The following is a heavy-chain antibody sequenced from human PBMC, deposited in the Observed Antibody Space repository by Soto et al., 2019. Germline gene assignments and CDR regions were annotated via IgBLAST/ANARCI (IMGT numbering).Heavy chain of an antibody. V-gene: IGHV4-30-4*01. D-gene: IGHD3-22*01. CDR2: IYYSGST. CDR1: GGSISSGDYY. J-gene: IGHJ3*02. Sequence: ASETLSLTCTVSGGSISSGDYYWSWIRQPPGKGLEWIGYIYYSGSTYYNPSPKSRVTISVDTSKNQFSLKLSSVTAADTAVYYCARARITMIVVAAYDAFDIWGQGTMVTVSS. CDR3: ARARITMIVVAAYDAFDI.